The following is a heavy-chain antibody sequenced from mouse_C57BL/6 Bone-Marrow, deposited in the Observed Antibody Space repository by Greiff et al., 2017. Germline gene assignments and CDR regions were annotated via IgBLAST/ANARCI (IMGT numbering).Heavy chain of an antibody. CDR2: IDPEIGDT. CDR3: SSFDGNYFDF. V-gene: IGHV14-4*01. Sequence: VQLQQSGAELVRPGASVKLSCTASGFNIKDDYIHWVKQRPEQGLEWIGWIDPEIGDTEYASKFQGKATITSDTSSHTAYLPLSSLTSEDTAVYYCSSFDGNYFDFWGQGTPLTVAS. D-gene: IGHD2-3*01. CDR1: GFNIKDDY. J-gene: IGHJ2*01.